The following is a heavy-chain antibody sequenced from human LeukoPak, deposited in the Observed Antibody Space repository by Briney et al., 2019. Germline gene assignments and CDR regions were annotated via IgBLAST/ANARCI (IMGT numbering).Heavy chain of an antibody. V-gene: IGHV3-73*01. CDR1: GFTFSGSA. J-gene: IGHJ5*02. CDR3: TTIGYCSGGSCS. CDR2: IRSKANSYAT. D-gene: IGHD2-15*01. Sequence: GGSLRLSCAASGFTFSGSAVHWVRQASGKGLEWVGRIRSKANSYATAYAASVKGRFTISRDDSKNTAYLQMNSLKTEDTAVYYCTTIGYCSGGSCSWGQGTLVTVSS.